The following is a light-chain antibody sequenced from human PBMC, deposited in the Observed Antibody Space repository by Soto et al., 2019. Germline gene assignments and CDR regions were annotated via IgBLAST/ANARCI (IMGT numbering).Light chain of an antibody. V-gene: IGKV3-15*01. CDR1: QSVSSD. CDR2: GAS. Sequence: EKVMTQSPATLSVSPGERATLSCRASQSVSSDLAWYQQKPGQAPRLLIYGASTRATGIPARFSGSGSGTEFTLIISSLQSEDFATYSCQQLNSYPLTFGGGTKVEIK. CDR3: QQLNSYPLT. J-gene: IGKJ4*01.